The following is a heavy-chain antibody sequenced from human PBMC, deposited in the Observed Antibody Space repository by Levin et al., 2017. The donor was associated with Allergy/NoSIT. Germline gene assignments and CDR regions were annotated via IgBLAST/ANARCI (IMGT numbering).Heavy chain of an antibody. CDR2: INSDGTDT. V-gene: IGHV3-74*01. J-gene: IGHJ4*02. CDR1: GFTFSSYW. CDR3: AGVHESYYYGSGGLDF. Sequence: PGGSLRLSCAASGFTFSSYWMHWVRQAPGKGLVWVSRINSDGTDTSYADSVKGRFTISRDTAKNTLYLQMNSLRAEDTAVYYCAGVHESYYYGSGGLDFWGRGTLVTVSS. D-gene: IGHD3-10*01.